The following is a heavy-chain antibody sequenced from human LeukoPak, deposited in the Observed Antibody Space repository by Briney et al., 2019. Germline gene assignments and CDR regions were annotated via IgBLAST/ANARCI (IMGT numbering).Heavy chain of an antibody. V-gene: IGHV3-53*05. CDR1: GFTVSSNY. CDR2: IYSGGST. Sequence: PGGSLRLSCAASGFTVSSNYMSWVRQAPGKGLEWVSVIYSGGSTYYADSVKGRFTISRDNSKNTLYLQMNSLRAEDTAVYYCAKPPAYYYYMDVWGKGTTVTVSS. CDR3: AKPPAYYYYMDV. J-gene: IGHJ6*03.